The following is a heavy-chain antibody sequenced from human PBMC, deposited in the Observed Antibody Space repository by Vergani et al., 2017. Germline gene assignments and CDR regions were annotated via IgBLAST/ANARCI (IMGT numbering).Heavy chain of an antibody. D-gene: IGHD3-10*01. J-gene: IGHJ6*02. Sequence: QVQLVESGGGVVQPGRSLRLSCAASGFTFSSYGMHWVRQAPGKGLEWVAVIWYDGSNKYYADSVKGRFTISRDNSKNTLYLQMNSLRAEDTAVYYCARDAFTMVRGVTNHYYYGMHVWGQGP. CDR2: IWYDGSNK. CDR3: ARDAFTMVRGVTNHYYYGMHV. V-gene: IGHV3-33*01. CDR1: GFTFSSYG.